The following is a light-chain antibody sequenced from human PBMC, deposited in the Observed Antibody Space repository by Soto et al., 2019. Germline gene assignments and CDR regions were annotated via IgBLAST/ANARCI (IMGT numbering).Light chain of an antibody. Sequence: QSVLTQPPSASGTPGQRVTISCSGSRSNIGSNDVNWYQQLPGTAPKLLIDSYNQRPSGVPDRFSGSKSGTAASLAISGLQSEDEADYYCSSYTSSSTLEVFGGGTNLTVL. CDR3: SSYTSSSTLEV. CDR2: SYN. V-gene: IGLV1-44*01. CDR1: RSNIGSND. J-gene: IGLJ3*02.